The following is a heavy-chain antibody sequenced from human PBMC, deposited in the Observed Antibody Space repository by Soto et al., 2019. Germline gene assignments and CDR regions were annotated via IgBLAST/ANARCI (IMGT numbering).Heavy chain of an antibody. J-gene: IGHJ5*02. D-gene: IGHD2-21*01. Sequence: PGESLKISCKGSGYSFTSYWISWVRQMPGKGLEWMGRIDPSYSYTNYSPSFQGHVNISDDKSISTAYLQWSSLKASDTAMYYCARQDVEMAINWFDPWGQGTLVTVSS. CDR2: IDPSYSYT. CDR1: GYSFTSYW. V-gene: IGHV5-10-1*01. CDR3: ARQDVEMAINWFDP.